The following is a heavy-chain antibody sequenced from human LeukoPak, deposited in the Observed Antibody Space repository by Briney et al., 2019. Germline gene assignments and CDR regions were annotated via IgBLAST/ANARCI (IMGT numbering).Heavy chain of an antibody. CDR1: GGSISNYY. CDR3: AREDGNYRGYFDH. J-gene: IGHJ4*02. Sequence: SETLSLTCTVSGGSISNYYWSWIRQPAGKGLECLGHIYSSGGTNYNPSLKSRVTMSVDTSKNQFSLKLSSVTAADTAVYYCAREDGNYRGYFDHWGPGALVTVSS. V-gene: IGHV4-4*07. D-gene: IGHD4-17*01. CDR2: IYSSGGT.